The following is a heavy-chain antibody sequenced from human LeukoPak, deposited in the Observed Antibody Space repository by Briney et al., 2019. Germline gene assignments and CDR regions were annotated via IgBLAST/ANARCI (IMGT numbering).Heavy chain of an antibody. J-gene: IGHJ4*02. V-gene: IGHV3-7*03. CDR3: AKDITGGRSSPYFDS. CDR2: INSDGSEG. Sequence: GGSLRLSCAVSGFTFSGFWMSWSRQAPGKGLEWVASINSDGSEGYYADVVKGRFTISRDNAKNSLYLQINSLRAEDTAVYYCAKDITGGRSSPYFDSWGQGTLVTVSS. CDR1: GFTFSGFW. D-gene: IGHD1-14*01.